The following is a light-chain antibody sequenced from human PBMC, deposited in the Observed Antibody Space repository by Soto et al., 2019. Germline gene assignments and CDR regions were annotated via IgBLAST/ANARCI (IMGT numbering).Light chain of an antibody. CDR3: QQYNSYSPT. Sequence: DIQMTPSPSTLSASVVDRVTITCRASQSISVWLAWYQQKAGKAPNLLIYKASRLESGVPSRFSGSGSETEFTLTISGLQPGDSATYYCQQYNSYSPTCGQGTKGDIK. V-gene: IGKV1-5*03. CDR1: QSISVW. J-gene: IGKJ1*01. CDR2: KAS.